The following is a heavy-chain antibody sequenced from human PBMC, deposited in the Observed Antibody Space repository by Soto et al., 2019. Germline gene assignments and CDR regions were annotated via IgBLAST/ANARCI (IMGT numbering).Heavy chain of an antibody. D-gene: IGHD2-21*02. CDR1: GGTFSSYA. Sequence: QVQLVQSGAEVKKPGSSVKVSCKASGGTFSSYAISWVRQAPGQGLEWMGGIIPIFGTANYAQNFQSRVTITAVKSASTAYMELSSMRSEDTAAYYCARFLPIRGGNSWSSKYYGMDVWGQGTTVTVTS. V-gene: IGHV1-69*06. CDR3: ARFLPIRGGNSWSSKYYGMDV. CDR2: IIPIFGTA. J-gene: IGHJ6*02.